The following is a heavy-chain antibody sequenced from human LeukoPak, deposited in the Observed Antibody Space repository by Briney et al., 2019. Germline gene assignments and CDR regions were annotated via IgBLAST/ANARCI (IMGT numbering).Heavy chain of an antibody. CDR2: ISGGSTYT. J-gene: IGHJ4*02. CDR1: GLTFSSYT. CDR3: ARVRDLYRDY. Sequence: PGGSLRLSCAASGLTFSSYTMNWVRQAPGKGLEWVSSISGGSTYTFYADSVMGRFTISRDNAKNSLYLHMSSLRAEDTAVYYCARVRDLYRDYWGQGILVTVSS. V-gene: IGHV3-21*01. D-gene: IGHD5-12*01.